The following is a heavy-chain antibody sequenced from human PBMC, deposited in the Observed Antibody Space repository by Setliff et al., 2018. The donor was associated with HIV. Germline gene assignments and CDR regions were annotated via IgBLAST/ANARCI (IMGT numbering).Heavy chain of an antibody. CDR1: GDSSSNDY. CDR2: IHTSGTT. CDR3: ARGSFIGDYYYFDY. Sequence: PSETLSLTCTVSGDSSSNDYWTWVRQPPGKGLEWIGNIHTSGTTKYNPSLNSRVTISVDMSKSQFSLRLSSVTAADTAMYYCARGSFIGDYYYFDYWGQGTLVTVSS. V-gene: IGHV4-4*08. D-gene: IGHD3-10*01. J-gene: IGHJ4*02.